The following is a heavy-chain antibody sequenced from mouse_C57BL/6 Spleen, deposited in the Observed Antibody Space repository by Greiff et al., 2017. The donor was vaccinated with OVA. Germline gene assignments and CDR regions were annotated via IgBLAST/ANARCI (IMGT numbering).Heavy chain of an antibody. CDR1: GFTFSDYY. CDR2: FNYAGSST. CDR3: ARGYWLYWYFDV. V-gene: IGHV5-16*01. J-gene: IGHJ1*03. Sequence: EVKLMEPEGGLVQPGSSMKLSCTASGFTFSDYYMAWVRQVPETGLEWVANFNYAGSSTNYLDSLQSSFIISRNKAKNILYLQMSSLKSEDTATYDCARGYWLYWYFDVWGTGTTVTVSS. D-gene: IGHD1-2*01.